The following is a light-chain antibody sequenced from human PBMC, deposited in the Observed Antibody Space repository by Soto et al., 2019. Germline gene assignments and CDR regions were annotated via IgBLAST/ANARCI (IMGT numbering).Light chain of an antibody. V-gene: IGKV4-1*01. J-gene: IGKJ4*01. CDR2: WAS. CDR1: QSVLYSSNNKNY. CDR3: QQYYSTPHS. Sequence: DVVMTQSPDSLAVSLGERATINCKSSQSVLYSSNNKNYLAWYQQKPGQPPKLLICWASTRESGVADRFSGSGSGTDFTLTISSLQAEDVAVYYCQQYYSTPHSFGGGTKV.